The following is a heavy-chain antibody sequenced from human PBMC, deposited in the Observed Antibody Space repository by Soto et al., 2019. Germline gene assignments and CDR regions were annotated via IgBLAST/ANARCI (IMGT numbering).Heavy chain of an antibody. V-gene: IGHV3-30*18. J-gene: IGHJ6*02. CDR3: VKDGSIGWPYCSGEDV. Sequence: QVQLVESGGGGVQPGRSLRLSCAASGFTFSSYGMNWVRQAPGKGMERVAVISYDVRNKYYADSVKGRFTISRDNSRNTLVLQKSRVIAEDRAVYSCVKDGSIGWPYCSGEDVWGQGST. CDR2: ISYDVRNK. CDR1: GFTFSSYG. D-gene: IGHD6-19*01.